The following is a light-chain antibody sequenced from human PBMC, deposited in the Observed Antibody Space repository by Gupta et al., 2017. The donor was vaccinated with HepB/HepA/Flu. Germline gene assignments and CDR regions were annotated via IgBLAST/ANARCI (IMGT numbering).Light chain of an antibody. CDR3: HQPGNCPLIT. V-gene: IGKV3-11*01. Sequence: EIVLTQSPEILSLSPGERATLSCRASQTVSSYLAWYQQKPGQAPRLLIYDVSNRATGIPARFSGGGSGKDLALTISGREQEDFAVYYCHQPGNCPLITFGQGTXLEIK. CDR1: QTVSSY. CDR2: DVS. J-gene: IGKJ5*01.